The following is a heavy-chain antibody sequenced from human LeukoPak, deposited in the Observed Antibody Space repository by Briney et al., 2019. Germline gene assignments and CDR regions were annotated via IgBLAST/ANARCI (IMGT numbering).Heavy chain of an antibody. D-gene: IGHD3-3*01. V-gene: IGHV4-31*03. Sequence: SETLSLTCTVSGGSISSGGYYWSWIRQHPGTGLEWIGYIYYSGSTYYNPSLKSRVTISVDTSKNQFSLKLSSVTAADTAVYYCARTTGTIFGVVKANYYYYGMDVWGQGTTVTVSS. J-gene: IGHJ6*02. CDR1: GGSISSGGYY. CDR3: ARTTGTIFGVVKANYYYYGMDV. CDR2: IYYSGST.